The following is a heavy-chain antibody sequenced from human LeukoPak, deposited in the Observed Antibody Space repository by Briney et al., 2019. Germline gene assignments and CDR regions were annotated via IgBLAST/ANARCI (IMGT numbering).Heavy chain of an antibody. J-gene: IGHJ4*02. Sequence: GGSLRLSCAASGFTFSTYAMSWVRQAPGKGLEWVSAISGPAGSTYYADSVRGRFSISRDNSKNTLYLQMNSLRAEDTAVYYCAKDEEDKVTPDLRYWGQGTLVTVSS. D-gene: IGHD4-23*01. CDR3: AKDEEDKVTPDLRY. CDR2: ISGPAGST. V-gene: IGHV3-23*01. CDR1: GFTFSTYA.